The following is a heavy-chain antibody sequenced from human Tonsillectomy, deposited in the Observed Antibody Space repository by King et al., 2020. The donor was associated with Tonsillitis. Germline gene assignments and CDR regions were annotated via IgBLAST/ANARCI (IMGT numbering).Heavy chain of an antibody. V-gene: IGHV3-48*01. J-gene: IGHJ4*02. CDR1: GFTFSSYS. D-gene: IGHD2-15*01. Sequence: VQLVESGGGLVQPGGSLRLSCAASGFTFSSYSMNWVRQAPGKGLEWVPYISSSSSPIYYADSVKGRFTISRDNAKNSLYLQMNSLRAEDTAVYYCARVSTLHFDYWGQGTLVTVSS. CDR2: ISSSSSPI. CDR3: ARVSTLHFDY.